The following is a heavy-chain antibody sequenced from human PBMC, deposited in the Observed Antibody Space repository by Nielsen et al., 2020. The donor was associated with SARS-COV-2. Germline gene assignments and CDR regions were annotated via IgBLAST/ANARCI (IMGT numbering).Heavy chain of an antibody. CDR2: ISYDGSNK. Sequence: GESLKISCAASGFTFSSYAMHWVRQAPGKGLEWVAVISYDGSNKYYADSVKGRFTISRDNSKNTLYLQMNSLRAEDTAVYYCAKVSSEDSGSYVDYWGQGTLVTVSS. D-gene: IGHD1-26*01. V-gene: IGHV3-30-3*01. CDR1: GFTFSSYA. J-gene: IGHJ4*02. CDR3: AKVSSEDSGSYVDY.